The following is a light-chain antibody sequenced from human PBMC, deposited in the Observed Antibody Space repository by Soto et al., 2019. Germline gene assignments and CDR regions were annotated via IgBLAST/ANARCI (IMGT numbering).Light chain of an antibody. CDR1: QSISRH. CDR2: ATS. V-gene: IGKV1-39*01. J-gene: IGKJ1*01. Sequence: DIQMTQSPSSLSASVGDRVTITCRASQSISRHLNWYQQKPGKAPQLLIYATSSLQSGVPSRFSGSGSGTDFTLTISSLQPEDFATYFCQQSTINPRTFGQGTKVEI. CDR3: QQSTINPRT.